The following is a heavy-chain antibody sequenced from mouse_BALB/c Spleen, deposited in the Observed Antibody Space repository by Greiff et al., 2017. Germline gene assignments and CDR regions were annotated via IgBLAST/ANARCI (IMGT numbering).Heavy chain of an antibody. CDR1: GFTFSSFG. CDR2: ISSGSSTI. CDR3: ARGNPGWYFDV. D-gene: IGHD2-1*01. Sequence: EVKLVESGGGLVQPGGSRKLSCAASGFTFSSFGMHWVRQAPEKGLEWVAYISSGSSTIYYADTVKGRFTISRDNPKNTLFLQMTSLRSEDTAMYYCARGNPGWYFDVWGAGTTVTVSS. J-gene: IGHJ1*01. V-gene: IGHV5-17*02.